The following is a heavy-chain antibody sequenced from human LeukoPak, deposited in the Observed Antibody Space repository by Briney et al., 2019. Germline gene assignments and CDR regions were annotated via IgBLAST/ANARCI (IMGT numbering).Heavy chain of an antibody. CDR1: GYTFTGYY. D-gene: IGHD6-13*01. V-gene: IGHV1-2*02. J-gene: IGHJ5*02. Sequence: ASVKVSCKTSGYTFTGYYIHWVRQAPGQGLEWMGWIDPNSGGTNYAQKFQGRVTMTRDTSISTAYMELSRLTSADTAVYRCATPSSSSWYGFAPWGQGTLVTVSS. CDR3: ATPSSSSWYGFAP. CDR2: IDPNSGGT.